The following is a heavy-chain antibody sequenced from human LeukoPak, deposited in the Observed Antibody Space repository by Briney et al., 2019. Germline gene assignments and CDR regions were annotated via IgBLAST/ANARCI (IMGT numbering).Heavy chain of an antibody. Sequence: GGSLRLSCAASGFTFSSYAMSWVRQAPGKGLEWVSAISGSGGSTYYADSVKGRFTISRDNSKNTLYLQMNSLRAEDTAVYYCAKSWYSSSWYYYGMDVWGQGTTVTVSS. V-gene: IGHV3-23*01. CDR3: AKSWYSSSWYYYGMDV. J-gene: IGHJ6*02. CDR1: GFTFSSYA. D-gene: IGHD6-13*01. CDR2: ISGSGGST.